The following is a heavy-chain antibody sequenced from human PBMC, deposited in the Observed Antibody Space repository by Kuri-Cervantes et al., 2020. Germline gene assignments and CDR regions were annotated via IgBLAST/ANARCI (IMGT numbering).Heavy chain of an antibody. CDR1: GFTFDDYG. Sequence: GGSLRLSCAASGFTFDDYGMSWVRQAPGKGLEWVSGINWNGGSTGYADSVKGRFTISRDNAKNSLYLQMNSLRAEDTAVYYCAIPIGGSYGEEIWGQGTTVTVSS. D-gene: IGHD1-26*01. J-gene: IGHJ6*02. V-gene: IGHV3-20*04. CDR2: INWNGGST. CDR3: AIPIGGSYGEEI.